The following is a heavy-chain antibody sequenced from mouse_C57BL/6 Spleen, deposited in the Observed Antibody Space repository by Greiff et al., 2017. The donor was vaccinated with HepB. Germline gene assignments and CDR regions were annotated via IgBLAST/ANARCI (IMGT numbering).Heavy chain of an antibody. J-gene: IGHJ4*01. CDR3: ECYYYGSSLLRYAMDY. V-gene: IGHV1-82*01. Sequence: VQLQESGPELVKPGASVKISCKASGYAFSSSWMNWVKQRPGKGLEWIGRIYPGDGDTNYNGKFKGKATLTADKSSSTAYMQLSSLTSEDSAVYFCECYYYGSSLLRYAMDYWGQGTSVTVSS. CDR2: IYPGDGDT. CDR1: GYAFSSSW. D-gene: IGHD1-1*01.